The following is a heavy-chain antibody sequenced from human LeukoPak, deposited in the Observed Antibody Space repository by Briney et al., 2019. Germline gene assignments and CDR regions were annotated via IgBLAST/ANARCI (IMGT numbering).Heavy chain of an antibody. CDR2: ISYDGKNI. Sequence: GGSLRLSCAASGFSFSNYGFHWVRQAPGKGLEWVSAISYDGKNIHYEDSVKGRFTISRDNSRNTVYLQMNSLRVEDTAVYYCAKTYSRESGYDFFFQYWGQGTRVTVPS. V-gene: IGHV3-33*06. CDR3: AKTYSRESGYDFFFQY. J-gene: IGHJ4*02. D-gene: IGHD5-12*01. CDR1: GFSFSNYG.